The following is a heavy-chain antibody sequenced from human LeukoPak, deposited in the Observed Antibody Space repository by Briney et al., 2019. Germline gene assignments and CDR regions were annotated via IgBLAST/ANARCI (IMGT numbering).Heavy chain of an antibody. J-gene: IGHJ4*02. CDR2: INSDGSST. D-gene: IGHD3-22*01. V-gene: IGHV3-74*01. CDR1: GFIFSAFW. Sequence: GGSLRLSCAASGFIFSAFWMHWVRQAPGKGLVWVSRINSDGSSTTYADSVKGRFTVSRDNAKNTLYLQMDSLRAEDSAVYYCARGLVHDTSGYYSDYWGQGILVTVSS. CDR3: ARGLVHDTSGYYSDY.